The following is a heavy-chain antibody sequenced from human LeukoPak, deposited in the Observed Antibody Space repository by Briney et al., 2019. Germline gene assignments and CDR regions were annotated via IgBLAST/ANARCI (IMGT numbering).Heavy chain of an antibody. V-gene: IGHV7-4-1*02. J-gene: IGHJ6*03. D-gene: IGHD1-14*01. Sequence: ASVKVSCKSSGYTFTSYGISWVRQAPGQGLEWMGWINTNTGNPTYAQGFTGRFVFSLDTSVSTAYLQISSLKAEDTAVYYCARVVPGIYYYYMDVWGKGTTVTVSS. CDR1: GYTFTSYG. CDR2: INTNTGNP. CDR3: ARVVPGIYYYYMDV.